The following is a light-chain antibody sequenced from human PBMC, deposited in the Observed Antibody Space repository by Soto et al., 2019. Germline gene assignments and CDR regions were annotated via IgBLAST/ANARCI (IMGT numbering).Light chain of an antibody. CDR3: AAWDDSLDGFYV. J-gene: IGLJ1*01. CDR2: NNN. CDR1: SSNIGTNT. V-gene: IGLV1-44*01. Sequence: QSVLTQPPSASWTPGQRVTISCSGSSSNIGTNTVNWYLQLPGTAPKLLMYNNNQRPSGVPERFSGSKSGTSASLAIGGLQSEDEADYYCAAWDDSLDGFYVFGSGTKLTVL.